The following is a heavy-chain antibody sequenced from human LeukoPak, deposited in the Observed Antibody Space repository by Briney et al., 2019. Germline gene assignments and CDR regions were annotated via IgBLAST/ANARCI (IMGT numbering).Heavy chain of an antibody. CDR3: ARVTVDLDWFDP. CDR1: GGSFSGYY. J-gene: IGHJ5*02. D-gene: IGHD2-21*02. Sequence: PSETLSLTCAVHGGSFSGYYWSWIRQPPGKGLEWIGEINHSGSTNYNPSLKSRVTISVDTSKNQFSLKLSSVTAADTAVYYCARVTVDLDWFDPWGQGTLVTVSS. V-gene: IGHV4-34*01. CDR2: INHSGST.